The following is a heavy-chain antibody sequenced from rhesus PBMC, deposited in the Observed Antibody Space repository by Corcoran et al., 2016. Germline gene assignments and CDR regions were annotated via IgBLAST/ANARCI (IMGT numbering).Heavy chain of an antibody. V-gene: IGHV4-80*01. J-gene: IGHJ4*01. CDR3: GMSSGNYYFNN. Sequence: QVQLQGSGPGLVKPSETLSLTCAVSGASISTNWWNWIRQSPGKGREWFGEISGGGINKYNPDLKSRVTFSKDASKNQVSLNLRSVTAADTAVYYCGMSSGNYYFNNWGQGVLVTVSS. CDR2: ISGGGIN. CDR1: GASISTNW. D-gene: IGHD6-31*01.